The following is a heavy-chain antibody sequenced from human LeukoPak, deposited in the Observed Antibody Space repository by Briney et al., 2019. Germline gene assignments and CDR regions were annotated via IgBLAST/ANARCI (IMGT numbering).Heavy chain of an antibody. CDR3: AKGNGYSYGRYYFDY. J-gene: IGHJ4*02. CDR2: ITASGGNT. Sequence: PGGSLRLSXAASGFTFSSYAMGWVRQAPGKGLEWVSDITASGGNTYYADSVKGRFTISRNNSKNTLYLQVNSLRAEDTAVYYCAKGNGYSYGRYYFDYWGQGTLVTVSS. D-gene: IGHD5-18*01. CDR1: GFTFSSYA. V-gene: IGHV3-23*01.